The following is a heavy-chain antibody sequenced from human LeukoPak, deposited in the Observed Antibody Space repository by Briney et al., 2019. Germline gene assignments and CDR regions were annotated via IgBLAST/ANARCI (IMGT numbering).Heavy chain of an antibody. D-gene: IGHD3-10*02. Sequence: ASVKVSCKASGYTFTSYDINWVRQATGQGLEWMGWMNPNSGNTGYAQKFQGRVTMTRNTSISTAYMELSSLRSEDTAVYYCARCPAKCSGTKRNWFDPWGQGTLVTVSS. J-gene: IGHJ5*02. CDR1: GYTFTSYD. CDR2: MNPNSGNT. V-gene: IGHV1-8*01. CDR3: ARCPAKCSGTKRNWFDP.